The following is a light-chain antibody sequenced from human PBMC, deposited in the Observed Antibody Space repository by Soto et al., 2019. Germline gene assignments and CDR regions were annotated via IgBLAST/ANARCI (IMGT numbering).Light chain of an antibody. CDR3: CSYAGNYV. CDR1: SSDVGSYNL. Sequence: QSALTQPASVSGSPGQSITISCTGTSSDVGSYNLVSWYQQHPGKAPKLMIYEGSKRPSGVSNRFSGSKSGNTASLTISGLQAEDEADYYCCSYAGNYVFXTGTKVTVL. J-gene: IGLJ1*01. CDR2: EGS. V-gene: IGLV2-23*01.